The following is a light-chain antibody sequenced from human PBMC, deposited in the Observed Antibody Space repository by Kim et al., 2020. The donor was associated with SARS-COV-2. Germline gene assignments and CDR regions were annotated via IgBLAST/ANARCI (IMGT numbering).Light chain of an antibody. CDR2: DAS. Sequence: DIVLTQSPATLSLSPGETATLSCRASQSVSSYLAWYQQKPGQAPRLLIYDASNRATGIPARFSGSGSGTDFTLTISSLEPEDFAVYYCQQRSNWPLGLTFGGGTKVDIK. V-gene: IGKV3-11*01. J-gene: IGKJ4*01. CDR3: QQRSNWPLGLT. CDR1: QSVSSY.